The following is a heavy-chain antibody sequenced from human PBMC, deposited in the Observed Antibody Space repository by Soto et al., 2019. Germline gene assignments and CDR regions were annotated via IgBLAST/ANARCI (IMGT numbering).Heavy chain of an antibody. D-gene: IGHD6-13*01. Sequence: GGSLRLSCAASGFTFSSYAMSWVRQAPGKGLEWVSAISGSGGSTYYADSVKGRFTISRDNSKNTLYLQMNSLRAEDTAVYYCAKDLVRGIARTIPPYATDYWGQGTLVTVSS. CDR2: ISGSGGST. CDR3: AKDLVRGIARTIPPYATDY. CDR1: GFTFSSYA. V-gene: IGHV3-23*01. J-gene: IGHJ4*02.